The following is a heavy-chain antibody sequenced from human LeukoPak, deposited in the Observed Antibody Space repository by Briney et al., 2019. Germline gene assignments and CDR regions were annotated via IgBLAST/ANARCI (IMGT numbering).Heavy chain of an antibody. Sequence: GGSLRLSCAASGFTFSSYWMSWVRQAPGKGLEWVANIKQDGSEKYYVDSVKGRFTISRDNAKNSLYLQMNSLRAEDTAVYYCAKDPHYGSGSYRYFDYWGQGTLVTVSS. CDR2: IKQDGSEK. CDR1: GFTFSSYW. J-gene: IGHJ4*02. D-gene: IGHD3-10*01. CDR3: AKDPHYGSGSYRYFDY. V-gene: IGHV3-7*03.